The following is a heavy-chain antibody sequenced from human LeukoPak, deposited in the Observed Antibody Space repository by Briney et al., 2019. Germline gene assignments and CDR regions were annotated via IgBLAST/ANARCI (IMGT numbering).Heavy chain of an antibody. Sequence: ASVKVSCKVSGYTLTELSMHWVRQAPGKGLEWMGGFDPEDGETIYAQKFQGRVTMTEDTSTDTAYMELSSLRSEDTAVYYCATTRSKANNSGSFDYWGQGTPVTVSS. CDR3: ATTRSKANNSGSFDY. CDR1: GYTLTELS. V-gene: IGHV1-24*01. CDR2: FDPEDGET. D-gene: IGHD1-26*01. J-gene: IGHJ4*02.